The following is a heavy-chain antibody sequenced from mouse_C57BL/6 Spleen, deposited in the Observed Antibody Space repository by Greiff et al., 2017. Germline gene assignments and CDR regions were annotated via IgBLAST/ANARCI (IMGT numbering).Heavy chain of an antibody. CDR3: AIDSSGFDY. CDR1: GYTFTSYT. V-gene: IGHV1-4*01. CDR2: INPSSGYT. D-gene: IGHD3-2*02. Sequence: VKLMESGAELARPGASVKMSCKASGYTFTSYTMHWVKQRPGQGLEWIGYINPSSGYTKYNQKFKDKATLTADKSSSTAYMQLSSLTSEDSAVYYCAIDSSGFDYWGQGTTLTVSS. J-gene: IGHJ2*01.